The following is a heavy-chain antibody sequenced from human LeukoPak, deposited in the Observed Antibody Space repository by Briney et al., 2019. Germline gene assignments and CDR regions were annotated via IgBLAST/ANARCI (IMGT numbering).Heavy chain of an antibody. CDR3: AKGYRAVALSYFDY. CDR2: IRGSGGST. V-gene: IGHV3-23*01. CDR1: GFTFSNYA. D-gene: IGHD4-23*01. Sequence: HPGGSLRLSCAASGFTFSNYAMAWVRQAPGKGLEWVAGIRGSGGSTYYADSAKGRFTISRDNSKNTLYLQMNSLRAEDTAVYYCAKGYRAVALSYFDYWGQGTLVTVSS. J-gene: IGHJ4*02.